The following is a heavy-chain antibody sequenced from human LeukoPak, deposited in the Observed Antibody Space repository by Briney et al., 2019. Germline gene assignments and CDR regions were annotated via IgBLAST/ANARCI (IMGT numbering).Heavy chain of an antibody. D-gene: IGHD3-10*02. CDR3: AQLGITMIGGV. J-gene: IGHJ6*04. Sequence: GGSMRLSCAASGFTFSSYEMNWVRQAPGKGLKGVSYISSSGSTIYYADSVKGRFPISRDNAKNSLYLQMNSLRAEDTAVYYCAQLGITMIGGVWGKGPTVTISS. V-gene: IGHV3-48*03. CDR1: GFTFSSYE. CDR2: ISSSGSTI.